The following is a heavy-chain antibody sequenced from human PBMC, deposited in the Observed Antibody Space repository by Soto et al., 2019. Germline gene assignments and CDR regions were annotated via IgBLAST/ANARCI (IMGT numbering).Heavy chain of an antibody. Sequence: QEPLVHSSAEVKKPGSSVKVSCKASGGTFTSTAFSWVRQAPGQGLEWMGGIIPVLGTPNYAQKFQARLTVTADASTTTVHMELSRLRSDDTAVYYCASSAGLDHLLNYYGLNVWGQGTTVSVSS. CDR1: GGTFTSTA. CDR2: IIPVLGTP. V-gene: IGHV1-69*01. D-gene: IGHD6-13*01. CDR3: ASSAGLDHLLNYYGLNV. J-gene: IGHJ6*02.